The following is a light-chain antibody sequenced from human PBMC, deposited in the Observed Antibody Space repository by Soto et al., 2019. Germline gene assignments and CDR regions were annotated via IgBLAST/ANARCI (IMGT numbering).Light chain of an antibody. CDR1: QSISSW. CDR2: KAS. V-gene: IGKV1-5*03. CDR3: QQYNSYPT. Sequence: DIQMTQSPSTLSASVGDRVTITCRASQSISSWLAWYQQKPGQAPKVLIYKASTLKSWVPSRFSGSGSGTEFTLTISSLQPDDFATYYCQQYNSYPTFGQGTKLEIK. J-gene: IGKJ2*01.